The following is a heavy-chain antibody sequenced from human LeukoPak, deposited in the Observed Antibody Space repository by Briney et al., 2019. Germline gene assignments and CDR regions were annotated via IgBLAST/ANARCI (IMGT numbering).Heavy chain of an antibody. Sequence: GGSLRLSCAASGFTFSSYCMSWVRQAPGKGLEWVANIKQDGSEKYYVDSVKGRFTISRDNAKNSLYLQMNSLRADDTAVYYCARDKWIQLWFSRIREGREKNSLLDYWGQGTLVTVSS. J-gene: IGHJ4*02. CDR3: ARDKWIQLWFSRIREGREKNSLLDY. CDR2: IKQDGSEK. V-gene: IGHV3-7*01. CDR1: GFTFSSYC. D-gene: IGHD5-18*01.